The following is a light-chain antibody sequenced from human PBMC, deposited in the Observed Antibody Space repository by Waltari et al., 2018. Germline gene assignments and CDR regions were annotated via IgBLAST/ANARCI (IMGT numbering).Light chain of an antibody. CDR2: DAA. J-gene: IGKJ1*01. V-gene: IGKV1-39*01. CDR3: QQTYTSPQN. CDR1: QSITNY. Sequence: DIQLTQSPSSLSASVGDRVTITCRASQSITNYLNWYQKKPGKAPQLLIYDAASLQSGVPSRFSGSGSGTDFTLSINGLQPGDFAIYFCQQTYTSPQNFGQGTRV.